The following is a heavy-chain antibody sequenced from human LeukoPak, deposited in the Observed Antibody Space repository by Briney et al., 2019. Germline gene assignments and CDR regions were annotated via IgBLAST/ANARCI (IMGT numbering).Heavy chain of an antibody. V-gene: IGHV3-30*18. CDR2: ISYDGSNK. Sequence: GGSLRLSCAASGFTFSSYGMHWVRQAPGKGLEWVAVISYDGSNKYYADSVKGRFTISRDNSKNTLYLQMNSLRAEDTAVYYCAKDWVHRSGESYRATNWFDPWGQGTLVTVSS. CDR1: GFTFSSYG. J-gene: IGHJ5*02. CDR3: AKDWVHRSGESYRATNWFDP. D-gene: IGHD1-26*01.